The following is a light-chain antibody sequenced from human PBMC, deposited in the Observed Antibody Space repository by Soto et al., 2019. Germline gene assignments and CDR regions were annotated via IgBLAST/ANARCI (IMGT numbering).Light chain of an antibody. Sequence: EIVMTQSPVTLSVSPGERVILSCRASQSVSSNLVWYQQKPGQAPRVLIYGASTRATGIPTRFSGSGSGTDFTLTISSLQSEDFAVYYCQQYHNLWTFGQGTRLEI. CDR1: QSVSSN. CDR3: QQYHNLWT. J-gene: IGKJ5*01. CDR2: GAS. V-gene: IGKV3-15*01.